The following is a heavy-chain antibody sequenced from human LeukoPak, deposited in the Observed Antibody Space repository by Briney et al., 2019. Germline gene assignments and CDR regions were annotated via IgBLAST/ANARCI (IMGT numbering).Heavy chain of an antibody. D-gene: IGHD3-3*02. CDR3: AKEGLLDYYYYYMDV. Sequence: GGSLRLSCAASGFTFSSYGMHWVRQARGKGLEWGAFIRYDGSNKYYADSVKGRFTISRDNSKNTLYLQMNSLRAEDTAVYYCAKEGLLDYYYYYMDVWGKGTTVTISS. CDR2: IRYDGSNK. CDR1: GFTFSSYG. V-gene: IGHV3-30*02. J-gene: IGHJ6*03.